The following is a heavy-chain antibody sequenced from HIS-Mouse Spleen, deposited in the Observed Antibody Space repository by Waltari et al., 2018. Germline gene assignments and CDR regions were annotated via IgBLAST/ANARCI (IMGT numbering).Heavy chain of an antibody. J-gene: IGHJ3*02. Sequence: QVQLVQSGAAVTKPGSSVKVSCKASGGPFSSYAISWVRQAPGQGLEWMGRIIPILGIANYAQKFQGRVTITADKSTSTAYMELSSLRSEDTAVYYCARAYDRFNDAFDIWGQGTMVTVSS. CDR1: GGPFSSYA. V-gene: IGHV1-69*04. D-gene: IGHD3-22*01. CDR2: IIPILGIA. CDR3: ARAYDRFNDAFDI.